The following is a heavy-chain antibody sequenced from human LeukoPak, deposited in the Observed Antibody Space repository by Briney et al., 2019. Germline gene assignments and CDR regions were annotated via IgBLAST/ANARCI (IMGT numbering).Heavy chain of an antibody. Sequence: SETLSLTCAVYGGSFSGYYWSWIRQPPGKGLEWIGEINHSGSTNYNPSLKSRVTTSVDTSKNQFSLKLSSVTAADTAVYYCARDRCSGGSCYQGGFDYWGQGTLVTVSS. CDR2: INHSGST. CDR1: GGSFSGYY. CDR3: ARDRCSGGSCYQGGFDY. D-gene: IGHD2-15*01. V-gene: IGHV4-34*01. J-gene: IGHJ4*02.